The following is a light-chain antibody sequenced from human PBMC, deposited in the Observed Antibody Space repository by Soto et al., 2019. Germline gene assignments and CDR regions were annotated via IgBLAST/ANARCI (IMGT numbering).Light chain of an antibody. CDR1: KLGDKY. CDR2: QNS. CDR3: QAWDSSTAGV. Sequence: SYELTQPPSVSVSPGQTASINCSGDKLGDKYACWYQQKPGQSPVLVIYQNSKRPSGIPERFSGSNSGNTATLTISGTQAMDEADYYCQAWDSSTAGVFGTGTKLTVL. J-gene: IGLJ1*01. V-gene: IGLV3-1*01.